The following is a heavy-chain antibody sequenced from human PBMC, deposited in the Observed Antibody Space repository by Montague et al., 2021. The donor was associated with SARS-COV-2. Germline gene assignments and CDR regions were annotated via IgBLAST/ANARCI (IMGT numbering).Heavy chain of an antibody. V-gene: IGHV4-59*13. CDR3: ARTEYNWNDWFDP. D-gene: IGHD1-20*01. CDR1: GGSISSYY. J-gene: IGHJ5*02. CDR2: IFHSGIT. Sequence: SETLSLTCSVSGGSISSYYWSWIRQSPGKGLEWIGYIFHSGITDXNPSLKSRVTISVDMSKNQFSLQLNSVTAADSAVYYCARTEYNWNDWFDPWGQGTLATFSS.